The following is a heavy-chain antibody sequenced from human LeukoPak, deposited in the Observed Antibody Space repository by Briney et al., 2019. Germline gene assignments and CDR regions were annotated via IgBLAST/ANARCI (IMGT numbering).Heavy chain of an antibody. D-gene: IGHD3-10*01. Sequence: SETLSLTCTVSGRSISSYYWSWIRQPPGRGLEWIGYIYYSGSTNYNPSLKSRVTISVDTSKNQFSLKLSSVTAADTAVYYCARGPPMVRDYWGQGTLVTVSS. CDR1: GRSISSYY. V-gene: IGHV4-59*01. CDR3: ARGPPMVRDY. J-gene: IGHJ4*02. CDR2: IYYSGST.